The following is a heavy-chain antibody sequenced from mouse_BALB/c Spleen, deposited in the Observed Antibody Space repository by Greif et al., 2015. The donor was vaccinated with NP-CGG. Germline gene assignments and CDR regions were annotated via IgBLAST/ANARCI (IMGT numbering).Heavy chain of an antibody. Sequence: VQLQQSGAELVKPGASVKLSCKASGYTFISYYMYWVKQRPGQGLEWIGEINPSNGGANLNEKFKSKATLTVDKSSSTAYMQLSSLTSEDSAVYFCTRGRRRDFDLWGQGTTLTVSS. J-gene: IGHJ2*01. V-gene: IGHV1S81*02. CDR1: GYTFISYY. D-gene: IGHD1-2*01. CDR3: TRGRRRDFDL. CDR2: INPSNGGA.